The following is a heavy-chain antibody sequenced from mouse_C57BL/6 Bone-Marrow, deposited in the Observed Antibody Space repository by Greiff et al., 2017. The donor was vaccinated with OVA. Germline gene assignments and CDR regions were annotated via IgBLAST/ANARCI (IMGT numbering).Heavy chain of an antibody. D-gene: IGHD1-1*02. CDR2: IDPENGDT. CDR1: GFNIKDDY. V-gene: IGHV14-4*01. CDR3: TTGWLLYAMDN. Sequence: VQLQQSGAELVRPGASVKLSCTASGFNIKDDYMHWVKQRPEQGLEWIGWIDPENGDTEYASKFQGKATITADTSSNTAYLQLSSLTSEDTAVYYCTTGWLLYAMDNWGQGTAVTVSS. J-gene: IGHJ4*01.